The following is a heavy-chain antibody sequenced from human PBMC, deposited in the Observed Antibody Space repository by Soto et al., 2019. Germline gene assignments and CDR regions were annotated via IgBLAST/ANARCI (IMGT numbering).Heavy chain of an antibody. CDR1: GGSITSHY. Sequence: SETLSLTCTVSGGSITSHYWSWLRQPPGKGLEWIGCIYYTGSTKYNPSPESRVTISVDTSKNQFSLKLSSVTAADSAVYYCATISAAATSWGQGTLVTVSS. D-gene: IGHD6-13*01. CDR3: ATISAAATS. CDR2: IYYTGST. J-gene: IGHJ4*02. V-gene: IGHV4-59*11.